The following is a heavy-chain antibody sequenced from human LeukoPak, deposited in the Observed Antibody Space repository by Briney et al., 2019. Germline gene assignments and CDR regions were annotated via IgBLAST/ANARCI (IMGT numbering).Heavy chain of an antibody. Sequence: ASVKVSCKTSGYTFSSYGITWVRQAPGQGLEWMGWISAYGHTKLARNLKARVTVTIDTSTTTAYMELRSLSSDDTAVYFCARETASGYLGFDFWSQGTLITVSS. CDR1: GYTFSSYG. D-gene: IGHD3-3*01. J-gene: IGHJ4*02. CDR3: ARETASGYLGFDF. V-gene: IGHV1-18*01. CDR2: ISAYGHT.